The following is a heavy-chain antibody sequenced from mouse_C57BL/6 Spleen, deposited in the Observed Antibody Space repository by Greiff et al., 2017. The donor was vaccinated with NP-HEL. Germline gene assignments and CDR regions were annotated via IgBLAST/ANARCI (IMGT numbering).Heavy chain of an antibody. CDR2: IYPGSGST. V-gene: IGHV1-55*01. D-gene: IGHD1-1*01. CDR3: ARFTTVVAPFDY. CDR1: GYTFTSYW. Sequence: QVQLQQPGAELVKPGASVKMSCKASGYTFTSYWITWVKQRPGQGLEWIGDIYPGSGSTNYNEKFKSKATLTLDTSSSTAYMQLSSLTSEDSAVYYCARFTTVVAPFDYWGQGTTLTVSS. J-gene: IGHJ2*01.